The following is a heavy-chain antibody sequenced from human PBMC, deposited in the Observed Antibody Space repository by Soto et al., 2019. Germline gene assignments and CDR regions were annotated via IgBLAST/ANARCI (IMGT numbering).Heavy chain of an antibody. CDR3: ATVNRYSYGYSRYYFDY. CDR1: GGTFSSYA. CDR2: IIPIFGTA. V-gene: IGHV1-69*06. D-gene: IGHD5-18*01. Sequence: QVQLVQSGAEVKKPGSSVKVSCKASGGTFSSYAISWVRQAPGQGLEWMGGIIPIFGTANYAQKFQGRVTITAEKSTSTAYMELSSLRSEDTAVYYCATVNRYSYGYSRYYFDYWGQGTLVTVSS. J-gene: IGHJ4*02.